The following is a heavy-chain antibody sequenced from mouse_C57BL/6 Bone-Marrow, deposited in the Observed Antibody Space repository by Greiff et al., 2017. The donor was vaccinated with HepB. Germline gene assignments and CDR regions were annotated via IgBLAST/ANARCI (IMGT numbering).Heavy chain of an antibody. CDR2: ISYDGSN. J-gene: IGHJ3*01. V-gene: IGHV3-6*01. D-gene: IGHD1-1*01. CDR1: GYSITSGYY. CDR3: AREEIYCYGSSPFAY. Sequence: EVKLMESGPGLVKPSQSLSLTCSVTGYSITSGYYWNWIRQFPGNKLEWMGYISYDGSNNYNPSLKNRISITRDTSKNQFFLKLNSVTTEDTATYYCAREEIYCYGSSPFAYWGQGTLVTVSA.